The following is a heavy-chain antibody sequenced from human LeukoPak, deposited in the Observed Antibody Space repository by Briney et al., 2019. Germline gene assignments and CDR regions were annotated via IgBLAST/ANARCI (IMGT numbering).Heavy chain of an antibody. Sequence: GASVKVSCKASGYTFTSYYMHWVRQAPGQGLEWMGIINPSGGSTSYAQKFQGRVTMTRDMSTSTVYMELSSLRSEDTAVYYCARGGSSWEIEENWFDPWGQGTLVTVSS. CDR3: ARGGSSWEIEENWFDP. D-gene: IGHD6-13*01. V-gene: IGHV1-46*01. CDR1: GYTFTSYY. CDR2: INPSGGST. J-gene: IGHJ5*02.